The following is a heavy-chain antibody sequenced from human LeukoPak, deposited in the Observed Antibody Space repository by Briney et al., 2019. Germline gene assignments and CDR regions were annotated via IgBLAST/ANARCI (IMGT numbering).Heavy chain of an antibody. CDR1: GFTFSRYS. D-gene: IGHD6-6*01. V-gene: IGHV3-23*01. CDR2: ISGSGGST. J-gene: IGHJ4*02. Sequence: GGSLRLSCAASGFTFSRYSMNWVRQAPGKGLEWVSAISGSGGSTYYADSVKGRFTISRDNSKNTLYLQMNSLRAEDTAVYYCVRGGASRPDFWGQGTLVTVSS. CDR3: VRGGASRPDF.